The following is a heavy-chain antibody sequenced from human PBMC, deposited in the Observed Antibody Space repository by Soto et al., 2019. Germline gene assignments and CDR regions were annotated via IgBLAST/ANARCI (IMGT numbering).Heavy chain of an antibody. Sequence: QAQLVQSGGGVVQPGRSLRLSCTVSGFIFSHYGMHWVCQAPGKGMEWVAVISFDGSNEHCADSVKGRFTISRDNSRIPLDRQMNNLKAEDTTVYYCVKDVLARSDSSGYLAPAFDVWGQGTMVAVSS. J-gene: IGHJ3*01. D-gene: IGHD3-22*01. CDR2: ISFDGSNE. CDR1: GFIFSHYG. V-gene: IGHV3-30*18. CDR3: VKDVLARSDSSGYLAPAFDV.